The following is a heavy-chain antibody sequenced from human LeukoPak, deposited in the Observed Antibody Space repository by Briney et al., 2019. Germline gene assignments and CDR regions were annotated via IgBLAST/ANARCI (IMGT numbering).Heavy chain of an antibody. J-gene: IGHJ5*02. CDR2: IYSSGST. Sequence: PSETLSLTCTVSSGSVSSVSYYWSWIRQPAGKGLEWIGRIYSSGSTNYNPSLKSRVTKSMDRSKNQFSLGLNSVTATDTAVYYCARDRSYGGSRFDTWGQGILVTVSS. D-gene: IGHD1-26*01. CDR1: SGSVSSVSYY. CDR3: ARDRSYGGSRFDT. V-gene: IGHV4-61*02.